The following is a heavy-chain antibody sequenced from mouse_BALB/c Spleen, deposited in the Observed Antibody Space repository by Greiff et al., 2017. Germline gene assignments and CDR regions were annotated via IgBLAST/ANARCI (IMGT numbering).Heavy chain of an antibody. J-gene: IGHJ4*01. Sequence: QVQLQQSGAELVRPGTSVKVSCKASGYAFTNYLIEWVKQRPGQGLEWIGVINPGSGGTNYNEKFKGKATLTADKSSSTAYMQLSSLTSDDSAVYVCARSDGLLRSPMDYWGQGTSVTVSS. D-gene: IGHD1-1*01. CDR3: ARSDGLLRSPMDY. V-gene: IGHV1-54*01. CDR2: INPGSGGT. CDR1: GYAFTNYL.